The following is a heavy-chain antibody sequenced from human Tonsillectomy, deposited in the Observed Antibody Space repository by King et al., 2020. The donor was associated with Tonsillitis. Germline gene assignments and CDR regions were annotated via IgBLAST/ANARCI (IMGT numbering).Heavy chain of an antibody. CDR3: AKGVGYCSSTSCLIDF. J-gene: IGHJ4*02. CDR1: GFTFNYYA. D-gene: IGHD2-2*03. CDR2: ISGRGGST. V-gene: IGHV3-23*04. Sequence: EVQLVESGGGLVQPGGSLRLSCAASGFTFNYYAMTWVRQAPGKGLEWVSTISGRGGSTFYADSVKGRFTFSRDNSKNTLYLQMNSLRAEDTAVYYGAKGVGYCSSTSCLIDFWGQGTLVTVSS.